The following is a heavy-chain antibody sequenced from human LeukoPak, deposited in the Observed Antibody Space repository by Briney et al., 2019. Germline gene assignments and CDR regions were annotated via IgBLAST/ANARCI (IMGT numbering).Heavy chain of an antibody. V-gene: IGHV4-59*01. J-gene: IGHJ4*02. Sequence: SETLSLTCTVSGGSINNYYWSWIRQPPGKGLEWIGYIYYSGSTDYNPCLKSRVTISIDASKNQFSLRLRSVTAADTAVYYCARAAIGSNSEFDYWGQGTLVTVSS. CDR2: IYYSGST. D-gene: IGHD4-23*01. CDR1: GGSINNYY. CDR3: ARAAIGSNSEFDY.